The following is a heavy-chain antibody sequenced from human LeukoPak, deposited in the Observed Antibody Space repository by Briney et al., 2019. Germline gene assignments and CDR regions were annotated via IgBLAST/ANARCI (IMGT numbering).Heavy chain of an antibody. V-gene: IGHV3-23*01. CDR1: GFTFSSYA. J-gene: IGHJ3*02. CDR2: ISRTSDRT. D-gene: IGHD3-10*01. CDR3: AKVWFGEYLDAFDI. Sequence: GGSLRLSCAASGFTFSSYAMSWVRQAPGKGLEWVSAISRTSDRTYYADSVKGRFTISRDNAKNTLYLQMNSLRSEDTAVYYCAKVWFGEYLDAFDIWGLGTKVTVSS.